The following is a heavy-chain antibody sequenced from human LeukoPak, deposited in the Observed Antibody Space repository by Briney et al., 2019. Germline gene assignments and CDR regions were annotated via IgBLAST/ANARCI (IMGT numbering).Heavy chain of an antibody. J-gene: IGHJ4*02. Sequence: GGSLTLSCAASGFTVSSYSMTWVRQAPGKGLEWVSVIYSGGSTDYVDSVKGRFTISRDNSKSTLYLQMNSLRAEDTAVYYCARGYDFWSGYYPYWGQGTLVTVSS. CDR1: GFTVSSYS. D-gene: IGHD3-3*01. CDR3: ARGYDFWSGYYPY. CDR2: IYSGGST. V-gene: IGHV3-66*02.